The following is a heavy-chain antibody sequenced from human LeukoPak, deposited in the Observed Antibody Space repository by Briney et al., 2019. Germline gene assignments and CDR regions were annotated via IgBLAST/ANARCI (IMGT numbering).Heavy chain of an antibody. J-gene: IGHJ2*01. V-gene: IGHV3-74*01. CDR3: AREDPRTGYWFFDL. Sequence: GGSLRLSCAASGFTFSSYSMNWVRQAPGKGLVWVSRMNSDGSSTTYADSAKGRFTISRDNAKNTLYLQMNSLGAEDTAVYFCAREDPRTGYWFFDLWGRGTLVTVSS. CDR2: MNSDGSST. CDR1: GFTFSSYS.